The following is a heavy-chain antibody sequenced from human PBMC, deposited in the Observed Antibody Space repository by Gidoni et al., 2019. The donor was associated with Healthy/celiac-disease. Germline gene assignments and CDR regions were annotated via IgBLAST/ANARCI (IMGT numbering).Heavy chain of an antibody. CDR3: AKDPSLSPEAFDI. J-gene: IGHJ3*02. CDR2: ISGSGGST. CDR1: GFTFSSYA. V-gene: IGHV3-23*01. Sequence: EVQLLESGGGLVQPGGSLRLSCADSGFTFSSYAMSWVRQAPGKGLEWVSAISGSGGSTYYADSVKGRFTISRDNSKNTLYLQMNSLRAEDTAVYYCAKDPSLSPEAFDIWGQGTMVTVSS.